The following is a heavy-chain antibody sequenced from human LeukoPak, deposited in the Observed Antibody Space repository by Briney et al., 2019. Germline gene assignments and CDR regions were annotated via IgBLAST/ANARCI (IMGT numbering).Heavy chain of an antibody. CDR2: IYHSGST. D-gene: IGHD3-22*01. J-gene: IGHJ4*02. CDR3: ARGSSGYYAYFDY. CDR1: GYSISSGYY. V-gene: IGHV4-38-2*02. Sequence: PSETLSLTCTVSGYSISSGYYWGWIRQPPGKGLEWIGSIYHSGSTNYNPSLKSRVTISVDTSKNQFSLKLSSVTAADTAVYYCARGSSGYYAYFDYWGQGTLVTVSS.